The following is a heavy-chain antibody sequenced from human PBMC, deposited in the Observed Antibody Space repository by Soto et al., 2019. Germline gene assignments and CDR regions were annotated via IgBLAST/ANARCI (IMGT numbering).Heavy chain of an antibody. V-gene: IGHV4-61*05. CDR1: GGSISSSSYY. J-gene: IGHJ5*01. CDR3: ARSIDS. CDR2: IYYSGST. Sequence: SETLSLTCTVSGGSISSSSYYWSWIRQPPGKGLEWIGYIYYSGSTNYNPSLKSRVTISVDTSKNQFSLKLSSVTAADTAVYYCARSIDSWGQGTLVTVSS.